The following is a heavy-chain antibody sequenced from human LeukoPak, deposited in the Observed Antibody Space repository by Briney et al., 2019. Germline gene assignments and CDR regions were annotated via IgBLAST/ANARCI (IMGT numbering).Heavy chain of an antibody. Sequence: GGSLRLSCAASGFTFSSYSMNWVRQAPGKGLEWVSSISSSSSYIYYADSVKGRFTISRDNAKNSLYLQMNSLRAEDTAVYYCARRDQARGYSYGSTAFDYWGQGTLVTVSS. J-gene: IGHJ4*02. CDR3: ARRDQARGYSYGSTAFDY. D-gene: IGHD5-18*01. CDR1: GFTFSSYS. CDR2: ISSSSSYI. V-gene: IGHV3-21*01.